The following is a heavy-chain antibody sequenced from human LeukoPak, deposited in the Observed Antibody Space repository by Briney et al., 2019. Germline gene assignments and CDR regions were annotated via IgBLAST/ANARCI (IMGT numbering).Heavy chain of an antibody. V-gene: IGHV4-39*01. CDR3: ATGQLLVDY. CDR1: GGSISSSSYY. Sequence: PSETLSLTCTVSGGSISSSSYYWGWIRQPPGKGLEWIGSIYYSGSTYYNPSLKSRVTISVDTSKNQFSLKLSSVTAADTAVYYCATGQLLVDYWGQGTLVTVSS. D-gene: IGHD2-2*01. J-gene: IGHJ4*02. CDR2: IYYSGST.